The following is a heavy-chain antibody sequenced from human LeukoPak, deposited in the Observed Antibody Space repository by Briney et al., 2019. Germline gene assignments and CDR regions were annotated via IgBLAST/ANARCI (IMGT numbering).Heavy chain of an antibody. V-gene: IGHV3-30*02. CDR2: IRYDGSNK. D-gene: IGHD6-13*01. CDR1: GFTFSSYG. Sequence: GGSLRLSCAASGFTFSSYGMHWVRQAPGKGLEWVAFIRYDGSNKYYADSVKGRFTISRDNSRNTLYLQMNSLRAEDTAVYYCATKRGQQLVSQHAFDIWGQGTMVTVSS. J-gene: IGHJ3*02. CDR3: ATKRGQQLVSQHAFDI.